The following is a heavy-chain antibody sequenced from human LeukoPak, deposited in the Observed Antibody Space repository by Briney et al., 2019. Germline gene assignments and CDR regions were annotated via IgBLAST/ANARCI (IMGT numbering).Heavy chain of an antibody. D-gene: IGHD3-10*01. CDR1: GYTFTGYY. Sequence: GASVKVSCKASGYTFTGYYMHWVRQAPGQGLEWMGWINPNSGGTNYAQKFQGRVTMTRDTSISTAYMELSRLRSDDTAVYYCARISLRGNMVRGVIDIWGQGTMVTVSS. J-gene: IGHJ3*02. CDR3: ARISLRGNMVRGVIDI. CDR2: INPNSGGT. V-gene: IGHV1-2*02.